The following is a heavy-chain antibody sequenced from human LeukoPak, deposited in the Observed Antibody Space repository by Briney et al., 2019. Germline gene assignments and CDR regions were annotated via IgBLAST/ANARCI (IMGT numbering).Heavy chain of an antibody. CDR1: GFTFTSSA. V-gene: IGHV1-58*02. D-gene: IGHD3-22*01. Sequence: SVKVSCKASGFTFTSSAMQWVRQARGQRLEWIGWIVVGSGNTNYAQKFQERVTITRDMSTCTAYMELSSLRSEDTAVYYCAADRYDSSGYYHFDYWGQGTLVTVSS. CDR2: IVVGSGNT. J-gene: IGHJ4*02. CDR3: AADRYDSSGYYHFDY.